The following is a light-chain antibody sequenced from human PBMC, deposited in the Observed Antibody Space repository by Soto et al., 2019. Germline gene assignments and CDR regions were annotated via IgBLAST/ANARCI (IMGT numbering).Light chain of an antibody. V-gene: IGLV1-40*01. CDR3: QSYDRSLSASYG. J-gene: IGLJ1*01. Sequence: QSVLTQPPSVSGAPGQRVTISCTGSSSNIGAGYDVHWYQQLPGTAPKLLIYGNSNRPSGVPDRFSGSKSGTSASLAITGLQAEDEADYYCQSYDRSLSASYGLGTGTKVTVL. CDR2: GNS. CDR1: SSNIGAGYD.